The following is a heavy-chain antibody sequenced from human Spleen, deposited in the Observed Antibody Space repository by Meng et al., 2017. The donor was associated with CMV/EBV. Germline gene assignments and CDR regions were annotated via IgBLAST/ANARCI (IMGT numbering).Heavy chain of an antibody. CDR1: GFTFSNYA. CDR3: AKADHASSWYSLADY. J-gene: IGHJ4*02. V-gene: IGHV3-23*01. Sequence: GGSLRLSCAASGFTFSNYAMTWVRQAPGKGLEWVSQISSSGGSTYYAASLKGRFTISRDNSKNTLYLQMSSLTPDDTAVYYCAKADHASSWYSLADYWGQGTLVTVSS. D-gene: IGHD6-13*01. CDR2: ISSSGGST.